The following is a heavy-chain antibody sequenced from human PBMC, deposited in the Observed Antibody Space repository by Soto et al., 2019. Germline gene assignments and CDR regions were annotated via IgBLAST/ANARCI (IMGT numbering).Heavy chain of an antibody. Sequence: QVQLVQSGAEVKKPGASVKVFCKASGYTFTNYDINWVRQATGQGLEWMGWMNPNSGNTGYTQKFKGRVTVTRNTAISTAYRELTSLRSEDTAVYFCARSPACPNCYTDIDFWGQGTLVTVSS. V-gene: IGHV1-8*01. J-gene: IGHJ4*02. D-gene: IGHD2-2*01. CDR2: MNPNSGNT. CDR1: GYTFTNYD. CDR3: ARSPACPNCYTDIDF.